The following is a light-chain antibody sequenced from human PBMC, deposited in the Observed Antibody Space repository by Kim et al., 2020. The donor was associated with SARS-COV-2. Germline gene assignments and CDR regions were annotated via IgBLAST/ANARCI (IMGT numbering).Light chain of an antibody. CDR1: QSVSSSY. V-gene: IGKV3-20*01. CDR2: GAS. Sequence: TLSLSPGERATLSCRASQSVSSSYLAWYQQKPGQAPRLLIYGASSRATGIPDRFSGSGSGTDFTLTISRLEPEDFALYYCQHYGSTFGQGTKLEI. J-gene: IGKJ2*01. CDR3: QHYGST.